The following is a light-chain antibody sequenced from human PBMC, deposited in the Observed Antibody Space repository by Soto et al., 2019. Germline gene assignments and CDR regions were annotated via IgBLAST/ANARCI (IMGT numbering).Light chain of an antibody. V-gene: IGLV2-14*01. CDR3: SSYTASTTYV. CDR2: DVS. Sequence: QSALTQPASVSGSPGQSITISCTGTSSDVGGYNYVSWYQHHPGKAPKLIIYDVSDRPSGVSNRFSGSKSGNTASLTISGLQAEDEADYYCSSYTASTTYVFGTGTQLTVL. CDR1: SSDVGGYNY. J-gene: IGLJ1*01.